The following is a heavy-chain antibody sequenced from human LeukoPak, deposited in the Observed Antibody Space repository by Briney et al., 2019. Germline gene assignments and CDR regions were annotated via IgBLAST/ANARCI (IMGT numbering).Heavy chain of an antibody. CDR2: FSSSSSYI. J-gene: IGHJ4*02. D-gene: IGHD2-2*03. CDR3: ARGGMDIDY. V-gene: IGHV3-21*01. Sequence: PGGSLRLSCAASGFTFSSFSMNWVRQAPGEGRGWVASFSSSSSYIYYADSVKGRFTISRDNAKNSLYLQMNSLRAEDTAVYYCARGGMDIDYWGQGTLVTVSS. CDR1: GFTFSSFS.